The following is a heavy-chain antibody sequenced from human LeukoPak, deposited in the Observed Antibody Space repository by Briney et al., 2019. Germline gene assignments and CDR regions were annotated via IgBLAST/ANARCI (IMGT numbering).Heavy chain of an antibody. CDR3: ATSWGSGSYSPGY. D-gene: IGHD3-10*01. V-gene: IGHV4-39*07. J-gene: IGHJ4*02. CDR1: GDSFSSVTDY. Sequence: SETLSLTCTVSGDSFSSVTDYWGWVRQPPGGGREWIASGEYSGGTYYNPSLESRVAVSADMSKNQFSLKLSSVTAADMAVYYCATSWGSGSYSPGYWGQGTLVTVSS. CDR2: GEYSGGT.